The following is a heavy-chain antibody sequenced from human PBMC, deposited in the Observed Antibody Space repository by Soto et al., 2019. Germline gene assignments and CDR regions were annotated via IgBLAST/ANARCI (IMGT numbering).Heavy chain of an antibody. CDR2: INPNSGGT. CDR1: GYTFTGYY. J-gene: IGHJ6*03. CDR3: ARDSGGWTGALDMDV. V-gene: IGHV1-2*04. Sequence: ASVKVSCKASGYTFTGYYMHWVRQAPGQGLEWMGWINPNSGGTNYAQKFQGWVTMTRDTSISTAYMELSRLRSDDTAVYYCARDSGGWTGALDMDVWGKGTTVTVSS. D-gene: IGHD6-19*01.